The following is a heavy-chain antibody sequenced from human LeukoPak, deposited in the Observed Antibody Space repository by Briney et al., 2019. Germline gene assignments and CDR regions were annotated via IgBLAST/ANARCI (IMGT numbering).Heavy chain of an antibody. Sequence: GGSLRLSCAASRFPFSSYTMNWVRQAPGKGLEWVSSISSSSSYIHYADSVKGRFTISRDNAKNSLYLQMNSLRAEDTAVYYCARDSGSGRPYYFDSWGQGTLVTVSS. J-gene: IGHJ4*02. CDR3: ARDSGSGRPYYFDS. CDR2: ISSSSSYI. V-gene: IGHV3-21*01. CDR1: RFPFSSYT. D-gene: IGHD3-10*01.